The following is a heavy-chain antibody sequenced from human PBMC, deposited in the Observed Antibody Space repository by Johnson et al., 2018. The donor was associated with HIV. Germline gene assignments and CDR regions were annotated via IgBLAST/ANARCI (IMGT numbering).Heavy chain of an antibody. D-gene: IGHD1-26*01. J-gene: IGHJ3*01. Sequence: QMQLVESGGGVVQPGRSLRLSCAASGFTFSSYAMHWVRQAPGKGLEWVASISYDGTNKYYADSVQGRFTISRDNAKNSLYLQMNSLRAEDTALYYCARDLIVGASGSDAFDVWGQGTAVTVSS. CDR2: ISYDGTNK. CDR3: ARDLIVGASGSDAFDV. V-gene: IGHV3-30-3*01. CDR1: GFTFSSYA.